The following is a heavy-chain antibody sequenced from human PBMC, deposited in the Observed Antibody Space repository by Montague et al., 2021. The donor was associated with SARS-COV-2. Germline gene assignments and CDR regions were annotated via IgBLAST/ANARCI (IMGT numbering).Heavy chain of an antibody. CDR3: VREKAGGLRNVFDI. V-gene: IGHV4-34*10. J-gene: IGHJ3*02. Sequence: SETLSLTCAVYGGPLDDYYWGWIRQSPGNGLEWIGDINHNERTHYSPSLQSRLTMSIDTSTNQFSLRLTSVTAADTAVFFCVREKAGGLRNVFDIWGQGTTVTVSS. CDR2: INHNERT. CDR1: GGPLDDYY.